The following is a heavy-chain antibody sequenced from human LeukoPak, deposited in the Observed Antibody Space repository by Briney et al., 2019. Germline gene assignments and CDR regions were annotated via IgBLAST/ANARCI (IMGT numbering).Heavy chain of an antibody. CDR3: AKDFNYYGSGSYYPG. J-gene: IGHJ4*02. D-gene: IGHD3-10*01. CDR1: GFTFSSYA. V-gene: IGHV3-23*01. CDR2: ISGSGGST. Sequence: GGSLRLSCAASGFTFSSYAMSWVRQAPGKGLEWVSAISGSGGSTYYADSVKGRFTISRDNSKNTLYLQMNSLRAEDTAVYYCAKDFNYYGSGSYYPGWGQGTLVTVSS.